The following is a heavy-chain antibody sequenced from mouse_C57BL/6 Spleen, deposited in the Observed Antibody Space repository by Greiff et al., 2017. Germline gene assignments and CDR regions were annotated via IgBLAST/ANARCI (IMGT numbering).Heavy chain of an antibody. J-gene: IGHJ4*01. CDR2: INYDGSST. CDR1: GFTFSDYY. D-gene: IGHD2-12*01. V-gene: IGHV5-16*01. Sequence: EVKLMESEGGLVQPGSSMKLSCTASGFTFSDYYMAWVRQVPEKGLEWVANINYDGSSTYYLDSLKSRFIISRDNAKNILYLQMSSLKSEDTATDYCARESYYYAMDYWGQGTSVTVSS. CDR3: ARESYYYAMDY.